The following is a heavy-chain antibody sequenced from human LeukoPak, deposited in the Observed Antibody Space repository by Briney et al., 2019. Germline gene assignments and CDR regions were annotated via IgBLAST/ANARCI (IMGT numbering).Heavy chain of an antibody. J-gene: IGHJ4*02. CDR1: GFTFSNYW. CDR2: INNDGSDT. V-gene: IGHV3-74*01. Sequence: QPGGSLRLSCAASGFTFSNYWIHWVRQAPGGGLVWVSRINNDGSDTRYADSVKGRFTISRDNAKKPLSLQMNSLRADDTAVYYCARGYSSSWYLDWGQGTLVTVSS. CDR3: ARGYSSSWYLD. D-gene: IGHD6-13*01.